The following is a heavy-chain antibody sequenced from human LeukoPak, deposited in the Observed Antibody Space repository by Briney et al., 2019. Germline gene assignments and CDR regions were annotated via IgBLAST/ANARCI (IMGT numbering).Heavy chain of an antibody. Sequence: GESLKISCKGSGYSFTSYWIGWVRQMPGKGLEWMGIIYPGDSDTRYSPSFQGQVTISADKSISTAYLQWSSLKASDTAVYYCASLGGYGSGSSYFDCWGQGTLVTVSS. J-gene: IGHJ4*02. D-gene: IGHD3-10*01. CDR2: IYPGDSDT. V-gene: IGHV5-51*01. CDR3: ASLGGYGSGSSYFDC. CDR1: GYSFTSYW.